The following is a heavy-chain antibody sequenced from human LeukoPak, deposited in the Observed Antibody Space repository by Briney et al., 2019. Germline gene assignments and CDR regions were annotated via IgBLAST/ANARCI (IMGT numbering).Heavy chain of an antibody. CDR2: IKQDGSEK. CDR3: ARDSGDYFDY. Sequence: GGSLRLSCAASGFTFSRYWMSWVRQAPGKGLEWVANIKQDGSEKYYVDSVKGRFTISRDNAKNSLYLQMNSLRAEDTAVYYCARDSGDYFDYWGQGTLVTVSS. V-gene: IGHV3-7*03. D-gene: IGHD3-10*01. J-gene: IGHJ4*02. CDR1: GFTFSRYW.